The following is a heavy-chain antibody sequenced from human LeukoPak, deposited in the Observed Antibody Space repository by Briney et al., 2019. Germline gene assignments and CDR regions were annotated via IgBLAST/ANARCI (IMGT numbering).Heavy chain of an antibody. V-gene: IGHV3-53*01. CDR3: ARYRDDYNNWLGSDC. Sequence: PGGSLRLSCAASGFSVSSKYMGWVRQAPGKGLEWVSVIYSGGNTLVADSVRGRFTISRDNSKNTVYLQMNSLRAEDTAVYYRARYRDDYNNWLGSDCWGQGTLVTVSS. J-gene: IGHJ4*02. CDR2: IYSGGNT. D-gene: IGHD5-24*01. CDR1: GFSVSSKY.